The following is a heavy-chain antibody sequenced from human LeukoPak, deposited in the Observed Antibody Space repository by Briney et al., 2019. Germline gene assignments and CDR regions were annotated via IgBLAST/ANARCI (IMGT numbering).Heavy chain of an antibody. CDR3: ARHPIDYSGSYPHYFDY. CDR1: GYRFTCYW. D-gene: IGHD1-26*01. Sequence: GESLKISCMGSGYRFTCYWIGWVPQMPGKGLDCMWIIYPADSDTRDSPSFQGQVTISGGKSMSTAYLQWSSLKASDTAMYYCARHPIDYSGSYPHYFDYRGQGTLVTVSS. J-gene: IGHJ4*02. V-gene: IGHV5-51*01. CDR2: IYPADSDT.